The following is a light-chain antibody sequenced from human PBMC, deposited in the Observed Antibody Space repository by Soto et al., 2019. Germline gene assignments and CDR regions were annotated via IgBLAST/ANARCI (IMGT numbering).Light chain of an antibody. Sequence: EIVLTPSPGTLSLSPGERATLSCRASQSVSSSYLAWYQQKPGQAPRLLIYGASNRATGIPDRFSGSGSGTDFTLTISRLEPEDCAVYYCQQYGSSPKTFGQGTKVEIK. J-gene: IGKJ1*01. CDR3: QQYGSSPKT. V-gene: IGKV3-20*01. CDR1: QSVSSSY. CDR2: GAS.